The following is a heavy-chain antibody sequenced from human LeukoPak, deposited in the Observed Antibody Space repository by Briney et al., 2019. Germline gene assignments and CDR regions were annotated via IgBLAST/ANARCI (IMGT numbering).Heavy chain of an antibody. CDR1: GGSFSGYY. J-gene: IGHJ4*02. Sequence: SETLSLTCAVYGGSFSGYYWSWIRQPPGKGLEWIGEINHSGSTNYNPSLKSRVTISVDTSKNQFSLKLSSVTAADTAVYYCARKTFDYDSSGYYWSWGQGTLVTVSS. CDR2: INHSGST. D-gene: IGHD3-22*01. CDR3: ARKTFDYDSSGYYWS. V-gene: IGHV4-34*01.